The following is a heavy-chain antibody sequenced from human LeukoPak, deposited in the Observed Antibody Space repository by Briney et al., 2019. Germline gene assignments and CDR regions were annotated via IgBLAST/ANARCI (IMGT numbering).Heavy chain of an antibody. CDR2: IKQDGSEK. CDR1: GFTFSSYW. Sequence: GGSLRLSCAASGFTFSSYWMSWVRQAPGKGLEWVANIKQDGSEKYYVDSVKGRFTISRDNAKNSLYLQMNSLRAEDTAVYYCARANYYGSGSYYNSDGTLSSLSYCYYYYMDVWGKGTTVTVSS. CDR3: ARANYYGSGSYYNSDGTLSSLSYCYYYYMDV. J-gene: IGHJ6*03. V-gene: IGHV3-7*01. D-gene: IGHD3-10*01.